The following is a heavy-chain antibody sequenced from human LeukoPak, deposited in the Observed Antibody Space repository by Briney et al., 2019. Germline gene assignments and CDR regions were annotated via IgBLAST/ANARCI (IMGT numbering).Heavy chain of an antibody. CDR3: ASTARWSQVDY. Sequence: ASVKVSCKTSGYTFISYGINWVRQAPGQGLEWMGWISAYNGNTNYAQKFQGRVTMTTDTSTSTAYMELRSLRSEDTAVYYCASTARWSQVDYWGQGTLVTVSS. V-gene: IGHV1-18*01. D-gene: IGHD2-15*01. J-gene: IGHJ4*02. CDR1: GYTFISYG. CDR2: ISAYNGNT.